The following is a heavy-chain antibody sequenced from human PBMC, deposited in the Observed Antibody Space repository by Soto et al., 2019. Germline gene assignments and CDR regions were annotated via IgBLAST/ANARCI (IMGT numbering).Heavy chain of an antibody. D-gene: IGHD2-2*01. Sequence: TLSLTCTVSGGSISSGGYYWSWIRQHPGKGLEWIGYIYYSGSTYYNPSLKSRVTISVDTSKNQFSLKLSSVTAADTAVYYCARGLDQLLPFDYWGQGTLVTVSS. J-gene: IGHJ4*02. CDR3: ARGLDQLLPFDY. CDR1: GGSISSGGYY. CDR2: IYYSGST. V-gene: IGHV4-31*03.